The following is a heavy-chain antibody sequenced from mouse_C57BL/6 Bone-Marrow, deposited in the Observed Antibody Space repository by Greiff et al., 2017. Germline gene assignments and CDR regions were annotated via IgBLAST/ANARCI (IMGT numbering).Heavy chain of an antibody. Sequence: QVQLQQPGAELVKPGASVKLSCKASGYTFTSYWMQWVKQRPGQGLEWIGEIDPSDSYTNYNQKFKGKATLTVDTSSSTAYMQLSSLTSGDSAVYYCARDDGYFYWYFDVWGTGTTVTVSS. J-gene: IGHJ1*03. CDR3: ARDDGYFYWYFDV. V-gene: IGHV1-50*01. D-gene: IGHD2-3*01. CDR2: IDPSDSYT. CDR1: GYTFTSYW.